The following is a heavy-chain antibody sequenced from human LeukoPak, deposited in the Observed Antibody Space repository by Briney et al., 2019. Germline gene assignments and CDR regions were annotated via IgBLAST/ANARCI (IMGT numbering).Heavy chain of an antibody. D-gene: IGHD6-13*01. J-gene: IGHJ5*02. Sequence: SETLSLTCTVSGGSISSSSYYWGWIRQPPGKGLEWIGSIYYSGSTYYNPSLKSRVTISVDTSKNQFSLKLSSVTAADTAVYYCVLLIQTAAGGGWFDPWGQGTLVTVSS. V-gene: IGHV4-39*01. CDR2: IYYSGST. CDR1: GGSISSSSYY. CDR3: VLLIQTAAGGGWFDP.